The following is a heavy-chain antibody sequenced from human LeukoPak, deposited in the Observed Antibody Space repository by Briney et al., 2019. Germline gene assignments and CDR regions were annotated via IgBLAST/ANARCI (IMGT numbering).Heavy chain of an antibody. CDR3: ARATADSSGSYLALYNWFDP. D-gene: IGHD3-22*01. Sequence: SETLSLTCTVSGGSISSYYWGWIRQSPGKGLEWIGTIYYTRTTYYNPSLNSRVTISLDTSQNQFSLKLNSVTAADTAMYYCARATADSSGSYLALYNWFDPWGQGTLVTVSS. CDR2: IYYTRTT. J-gene: IGHJ5*02. CDR1: GGSISSYY. V-gene: IGHV4-39*07.